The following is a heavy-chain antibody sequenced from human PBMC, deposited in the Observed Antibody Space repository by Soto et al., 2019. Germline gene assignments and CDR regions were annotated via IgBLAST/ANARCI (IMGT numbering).Heavy chain of an antibody. CDR1: GYSLAGYW. Sequence: PXESLKISCKGDGYSLAGYWITWVRRKPGKGLEWMGRIDPSDSQTYYSPSFRGHVTISVTKSITTVFLQWSSLRASDTAMYYCARQIYDSDTGPNFQYYFDSWGQGTPVTVSS. V-gene: IGHV5-10-1*01. CDR2: IDPSDSQT. J-gene: IGHJ4*02. CDR3: ARQIYDSDTGPNFQYYFDS. D-gene: IGHD3-22*01.